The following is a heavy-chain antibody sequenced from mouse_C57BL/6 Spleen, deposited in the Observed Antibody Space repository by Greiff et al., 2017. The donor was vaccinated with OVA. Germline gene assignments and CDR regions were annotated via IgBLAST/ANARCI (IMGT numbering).Heavy chain of an antibody. CDR3: TRGGYYGSSPYYAMDY. Sequence: DVQLVESGEGLVKPGGSLKLSCAASGFTFSSYAMSWVRQTPEKRLEWVAYISSGGDYIYYADTVKGRFTISRDNARNTLYLQMSSLKSEDTAMYYCTRGGYYGSSPYYAMDYWGQGTSVTVSS. V-gene: IGHV5-9-1*02. CDR1: GFTFSSYA. J-gene: IGHJ4*01. CDR2: ISSGGDYI. D-gene: IGHD1-1*01.